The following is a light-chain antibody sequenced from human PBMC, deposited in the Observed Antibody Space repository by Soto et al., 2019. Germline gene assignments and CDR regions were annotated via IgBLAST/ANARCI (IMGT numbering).Light chain of an antibody. CDR1: QSISRY. J-gene: IGKJ3*01. CDR3: QQSYNGPFT. CDR2: SAS. V-gene: IGKV1-39*01. Sequence: DIQMTQSPSSLSASVGDRVTVTCRAGQSISRYLNWYQQRPGKAPKLLIYSASSLQTGVPSRFSGSGSGTDFTLTINSXQPEDFATYYCQQSYNGPFTFGPGTKVDIK.